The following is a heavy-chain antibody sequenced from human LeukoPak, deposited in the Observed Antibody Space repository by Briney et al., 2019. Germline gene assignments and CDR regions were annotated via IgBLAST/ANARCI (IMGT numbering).Heavy chain of an antibody. CDR2: IDPSDSYM. CDR1: GYSFTSYR. V-gene: IGHV5-10-1*01. J-gene: IGHJ4*02. Sequence: GESLKISCKGSGYSFTSYRISWVRQMPGKGLEWIGRIDPSDSYMNYSPSFQGHVTFSTDKSISTAYLQWSSLKASDTAMYYCARHSSGYDSSLDYWGQGTLVTVSS. D-gene: IGHD5-12*01. CDR3: ARHSSGYDSSLDY.